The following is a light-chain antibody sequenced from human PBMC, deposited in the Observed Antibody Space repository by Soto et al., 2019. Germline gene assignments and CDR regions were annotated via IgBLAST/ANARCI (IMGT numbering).Light chain of an antibody. J-gene: IGLJ2*01. CDR1: SVHSTYA. Sequence: QPVLTQSPSASASLGASVKLTCNLSSVHSTYAIAWHQQQSEKGPRFLMMINSDGSHNKGDGIPDRFSGSRSGAERYLTISSLQSEDEADYYCQTWGTGIQVFGGGTKLTVL. CDR2: INSDGSH. CDR3: QTWGTGIQV. V-gene: IGLV4-69*01.